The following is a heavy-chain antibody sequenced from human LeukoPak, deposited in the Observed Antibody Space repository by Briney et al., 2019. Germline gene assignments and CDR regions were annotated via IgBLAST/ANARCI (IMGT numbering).Heavy chain of an antibody. CDR3: ARDRSYYDSSGYYNH. CDR1: GFTFSSYA. CDR2: ISYDGSNK. J-gene: IGHJ5*02. Sequence: PGGSLRLSCAASGFTFSSYAMHWVRQAPGKGLEWVAVISYDGSNKYYADSVKGRFTISRDNSMNTLYLQMNSLRAEDTAVYYCARDRSYYDSSGYYNHWGQGTLVTVSS. D-gene: IGHD3-22*01. V-gene: IGHV3-30*04.